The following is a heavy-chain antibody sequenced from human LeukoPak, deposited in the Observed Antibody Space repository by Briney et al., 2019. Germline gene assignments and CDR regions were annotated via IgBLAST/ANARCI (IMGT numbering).Heavy chain of an antibody. V-gene: IGHV4-4*07. D-gene: IGHD6-19*01. Sequence: KPSETLSLTCIVSGGSIGGYYWGWIRQPAGKGLEWIGRIYSSGNTNYNPSLKSRVTMSVDTSKNQFSLNLSSVTAADTAVYYCARGPRSSDWYSIDYWGQGTLVTVSS. CDR2: IYSSGNT. CDR1: GGSIGGYY. J-gene: IGHJ4*02. CDR3: ARGPRSSDWYSIDY.